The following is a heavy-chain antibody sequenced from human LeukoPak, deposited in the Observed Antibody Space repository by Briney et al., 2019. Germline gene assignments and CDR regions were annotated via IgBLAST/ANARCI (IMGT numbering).Heavy chain of an antibody. CDR1: GFTFSSYE. CDR3: ARESRRFGEFEGYFDY. V-gene: IGHV3-48*03. Sequence: PGGSLRLSCAASGFTFSSYEMNWVRQAPGKGLEWVSYISSSGSTIYYADSVKGRFTISRDNAKNSLYLQMNSLRAEDTAVYYCARESRRFGEFEGYFDYWGQGTLVTVSS. J-gene: IGHJ4*02. D-gene: IGHD3-10*01. CDR2: ISSSGSTI.